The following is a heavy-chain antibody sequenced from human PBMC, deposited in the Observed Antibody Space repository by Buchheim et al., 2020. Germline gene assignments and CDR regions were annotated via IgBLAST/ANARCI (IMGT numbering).Heavy chain of an antibody. D-gene: IGHD2-2*01. CDR3: ARAGYCSSTSCYEVNWFDP. Sequence: QVQLQESGPGLVKPSQTLSLTCTVSGGSISSGSYYWSWIRQPAGKGLEWIGRIYTSGSTNYNPSLKSRVTISVDTSKNQFSLKLSSVTAADTAVYYCARAGYCSSTSCYEVNWFDPWGQGTL. CDR1: GGSISSGSYY. J-gene: IGHJ5*02. CDR2: IYTSGST. V-gene: IGHV4-61*02.